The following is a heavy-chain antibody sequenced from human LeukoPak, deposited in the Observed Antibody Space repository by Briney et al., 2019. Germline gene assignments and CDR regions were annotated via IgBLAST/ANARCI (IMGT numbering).Heavy chain of an antibody. CDR1: GGSISSYY. V-gene: IGHV4-59*01. CDR3: ARGGWDTAMVLNY. J-gene: IGHJ4*02. CDR2: IYYSGST. Sequence: SETLSLTCTVSGGSISSYYWSWIRQPPGKGLEWIGYIYYSGSTNYNPSLKSRVTISVDTSKNQFSLNLSSVTAADTAVYYCARGGWDTAMVLNYWGQGTLVTVSS. D-gene: IGHD5-18*01.